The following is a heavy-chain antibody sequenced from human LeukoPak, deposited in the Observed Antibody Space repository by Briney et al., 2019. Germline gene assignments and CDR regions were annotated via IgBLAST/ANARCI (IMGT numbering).Heavy chain of an antibody. CDR3: ARGVRGVDY. V-gene: IGHV4-59*01. D-gene: IGHD3-10*01. CDR1: GGSISSYY. Sequence: SETLSLTCTVSGGSISSYYWSWIRQPPGKGLEWIGYIYYSGNTNYNPSLKSRVTISVDTSKNQFSLKLSSVTAADTAVYYCARGVRGVDYWGQGTLVTVSS. J-gene: IGHJ4*02. CDR2: IYYSGNT.